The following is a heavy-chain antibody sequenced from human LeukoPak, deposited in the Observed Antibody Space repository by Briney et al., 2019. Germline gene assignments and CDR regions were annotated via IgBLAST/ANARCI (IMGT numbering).Heavy chain of an antibody. CDR2: LRGNGET. J-gene: IGHJ4*02. CDR1: GFVFSSYA. D-gene: IGHD3-16*01. CDR3: AKANWVSDADAVW. Sequence: QPGGSLRLSCAASGFVFSSYAMSWLRQTPARGLEWVSSLRGNGETFYADSVKGRFTLSRDDSRNTVYLQLNNLRVEDTAIYYCAKANWVSDADAVWWGQGTLVTVSS. V-gene: IGHV3-23*01.